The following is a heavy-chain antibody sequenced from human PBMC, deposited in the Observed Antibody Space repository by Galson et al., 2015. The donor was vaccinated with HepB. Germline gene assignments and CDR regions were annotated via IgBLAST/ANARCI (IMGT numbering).Heavy chain of an antibody. D-gene: IGHD2-2*03. CDR3: AKDSGYCISTTCREYFQH. Sequence: SLRLSCAASGFTFSSYGMHWVRQAPGKGPEWVAVISHDGSNIHYADSVTGRFTISRDDPKNTLYLQMNSLRVDDTAVYYCAKDSGYCISTTCREYFQHWGQGTPVTVSS. CDR1: GFTFSSYG. V-gene: IGHV3-30*18. CDR2: ISHDGSNI. J-gene: IGHJ1*01.